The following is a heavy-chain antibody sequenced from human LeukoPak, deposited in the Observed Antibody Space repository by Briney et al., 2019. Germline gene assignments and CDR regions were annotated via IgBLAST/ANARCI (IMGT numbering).Heavy chain of an antibody. CDR1: GGSISSYY. Sequence: SETLSLTCTVSGGSISSYYWSWIRQPAGKGLEWIGRIYTSGSTNYNPSLKSRVTMSVDTSKNQFSLKLSSVTAADTAVYYCAAGPPPGRAEYFRHWGQGTLVTVSS. CDR3: AAGPPPGRAEYFRH. J-gene: IGHJ1*01. D-gene: IGHD1-14*01. CDR2: IYTSGST. V-gene: IGHV4-4*07.